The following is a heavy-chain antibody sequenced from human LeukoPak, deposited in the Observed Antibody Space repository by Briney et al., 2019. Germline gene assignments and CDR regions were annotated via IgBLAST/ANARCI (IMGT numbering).Heavy chain of an antibody. CDR3: AGGPDITMIVDNDAFDI. CDR1: GGSISSYY. CDR2: IYNSGST. D-gene: IGHD3-22*01. Sequence: SETLSLTCTVSGGSISSYYCNWIRQPPGKGLEWIGYIYNSGSTNYNPSLKSRVTISVDTSKNQFSLKLSSVTAADTAVYYCAGGPDITMIVDNDAFDIWGQGTMVTVSS. V-gene: IGHV4-59*08. J-gene: IGHJ3*02.